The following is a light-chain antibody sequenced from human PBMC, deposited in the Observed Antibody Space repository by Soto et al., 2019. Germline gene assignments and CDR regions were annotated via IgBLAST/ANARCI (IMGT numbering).Light chain of an antibody. Sequence: EIVLTQSPATLSLSPGERATLSCRASQGVSSYLAWYQQKPGQAPRLLIYDASNRSTGIPARFSGSGSGTDFTLTISSLEPEDFAVYYGQQRSNWPPKLTFGGGTKVVIK. CDR2: DAS. J-gene: IGKJ4*01. CDR3: QQRSNWPPKLT. CDR1: QGVSSY. V-gene: IGKV3-11*01.